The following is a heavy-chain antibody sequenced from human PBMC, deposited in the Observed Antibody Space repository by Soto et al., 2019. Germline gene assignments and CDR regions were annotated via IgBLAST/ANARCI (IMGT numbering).Heavy chain of an antibody. V-gene: IGHV4-39*01. J-gene: IGHJ4*02. CDR2: IYSRGNT. Sequence: QMQLQESGPGLVKPSETLSLTCTVSGGSISSSSYYWGWIRQPPGQGLEWLGTIYSRGNTYYNPSLKSRVTISVDKSKSQLFLKLSSVTAPDTAVYYCARQIYDSSGYYYAYWGQGTLVTVSS. CDR3: ARQIYDSSGYYYAY. CDR1: GGSISSSSYY. D-gene: IGHD3-22*01.